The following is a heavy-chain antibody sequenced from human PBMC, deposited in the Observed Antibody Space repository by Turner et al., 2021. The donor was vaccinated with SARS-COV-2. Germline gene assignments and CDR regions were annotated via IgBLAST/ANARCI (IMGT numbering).Heavy chain of an antibody. J-gene: IGHJ4*02. Sequence: QVKLQESGPGLAEPSQTLSLTCSVSGGSISSGTYYWNWIRQPAGKGLEWIGYIAYSGSTFYSPSFASRLTMSRDTSKNHFSLKLTSVTAADTAVYYCARLHQRSFDYWGQGDLVTVSS. CDR3: ARLHQRSFDY. CDR2: IAYSGST. V-gene: IGHV4-30-4*01. CDR1: GGSISSGTYY.